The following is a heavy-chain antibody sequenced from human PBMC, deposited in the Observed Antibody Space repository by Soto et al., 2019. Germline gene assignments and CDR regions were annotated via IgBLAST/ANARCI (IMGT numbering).Heavy chain of an antibody. D-gene: IGHD4-17*01. Sequence: ASVKVSCKASGGTFSSYTISWVRQAPGQGLEWMGRIIPILGIANYAQKFQGRVTITADKSTSTAYMELSSLRSEDTAVYYCARALTTVTTEIYYMDVWGKGTTVTVSS. CDR2: IIPILGIA. CDR1: GGTFSSYT. V-gene: IGHV1-69*02. CDR3: ARALTTVTTEIYYMDV. J-gene: IGHJ6*03.